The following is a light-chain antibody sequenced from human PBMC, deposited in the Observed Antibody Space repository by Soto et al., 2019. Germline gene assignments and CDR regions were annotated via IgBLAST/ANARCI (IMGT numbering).Light chain of an antibody. CDR3: QQYSTSPLT. Sequence: EIVLTQSPGTLSLSPGERATLSCRASQSVTSKSFAWYQQKPGQAPRLLIYAASSRATGIPDRFSGSGSGTDFTLTISRLEPEDFAVYYCQQYSTSPLTFGGGTKVEIK. CDR1: QSVTSKS. V-gene: IGKV3-20*01. CDR2: AAS. J-gene: IGKJ4*01.